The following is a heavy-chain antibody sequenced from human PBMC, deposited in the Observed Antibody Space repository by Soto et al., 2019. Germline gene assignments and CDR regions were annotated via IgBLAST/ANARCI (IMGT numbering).Heavy chain of an antibody. D-gene: IGHD6-19*01. CDR1: GFTFSSYA. CDR2: ISGSGGST. V-gene: IGHV3-23*01. Sequence: SLRLSCAASGFTFSSYAMSWVRQAPGKGLEWVSAISGSGGSTYYADSVKGRFTISRDNSKNTLYLQMNSLRAEDTAVYYCAKGHHSSIGWYVAETTSFDYWGQGTLVPVSS. J-gene: IGHJ4*02. CDR3: AKGHHSSIGWYVAETTSFDY.